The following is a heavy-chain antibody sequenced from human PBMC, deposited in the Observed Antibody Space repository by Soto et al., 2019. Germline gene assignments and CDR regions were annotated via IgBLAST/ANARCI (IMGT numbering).Heavy chain of an antibody. CDR1: GFTFNNYA. D-gene: IGHD6-19*01. V-gene: IGHV3-23*01. CDR3: AKDGNWLDVFLDL. CDR2: IPASGRTT. Sequence: GGSLRLSCAASGFTFNNYAMSWVRQAPGKGLEWVAAIPASGRTTYHADSVRGRFTISRDNSKNTLYLHMTNLRAEDTAVYYCAKDGNWLDVFLDLWGQGTPVTVSS. J-gene: IGHJ4*02.